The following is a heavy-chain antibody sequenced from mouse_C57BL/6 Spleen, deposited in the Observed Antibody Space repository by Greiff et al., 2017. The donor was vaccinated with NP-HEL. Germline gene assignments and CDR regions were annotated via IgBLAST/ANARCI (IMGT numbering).Heavy chain of an antibody. CDR1: GYSFTDHT. D-gene: IGHD1-1*01. J-gene: IGHJ1*03. V-gene: IGHV1-78*01. CDR3: ARCSSYEKRYFDV. Sequence: QVQLKESDAELVKPGASVKISCKVSGYSFTDHTIHWMKQWPEQGLEWIGYIYPRDGTTKYTEMFKGKATLTADKSSSTAYMQLNRLASKDTAVYFCARCSSYEKRYFDVWNTGTTVTVSS. CDR2: IYPRDGTT.